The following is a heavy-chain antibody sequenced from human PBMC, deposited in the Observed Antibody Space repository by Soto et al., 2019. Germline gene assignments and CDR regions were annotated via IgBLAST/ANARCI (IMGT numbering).Heavy chain of an antibody. CDR1: GGSISISSYY. Sequence: QLQLQESGPGLVKSSETLSLTCTVSGGSISISSYYWGWIRQPPGKGLEWIGSIYYSGSTNYNPSLNSRVTRSVDTSKNQFSLKLCSVPATDTAVYYCARHYYYGSGSYHDYWGQGTLVTVSS. D-gene: IGHD3-10*01. CDR2: IYYSGST. J-gene: IGHJ4*02. V-gene: IGHV4-39*01. CDR3: ARHYYYGSGSYHDY.